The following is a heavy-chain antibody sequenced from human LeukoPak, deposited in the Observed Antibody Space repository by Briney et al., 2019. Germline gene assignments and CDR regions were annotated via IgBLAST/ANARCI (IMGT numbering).Heavy chain of an antibody. CDR2: IRSKANSYAT. Sequence: GGSLRLSCAASGFTFSGSAMHWVRQASGKGREWVGRIRSKANSYATAYAASVKGRFTISRDDSKNTAYLQMNSLKTEDTAVYYCTSRLTVTTLRANAFDIWGQGTMVTVSS. J-gene: IGHJ3*02. CDR3: TSRLTVTTLRANAFDI. D-gene: IGHD4-17*01. CDR1: GFTFSGSA. V-gene: IGHV3-73*01.